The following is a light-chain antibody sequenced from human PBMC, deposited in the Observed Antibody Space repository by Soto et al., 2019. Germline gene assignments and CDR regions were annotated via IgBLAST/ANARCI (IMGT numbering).Light chain of an antibody. Sequence: IVLTQSPATPSSSPGERATLSCRASQSVSGYLAWYQQKPGQAPRLLIYDASNRAAGIPARFRGSGSGTVFTLTISSLEPEDSATYYCLSRYNWPTFGGGTKVEIK. CDR3: LSRYNWPT. J-gene: IGKJ4*01. CDR1: QSVSGY. V-gene: IGKV3-11*01. CDR2: DAS.